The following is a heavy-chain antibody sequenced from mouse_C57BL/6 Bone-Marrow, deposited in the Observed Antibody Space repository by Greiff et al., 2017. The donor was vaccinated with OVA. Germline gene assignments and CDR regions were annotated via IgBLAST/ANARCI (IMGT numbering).Heavy chain of an antibody. CDR2: IYPGSGNT. D-gene: IGHD1-1*02. CDR1: GYTFTDYY. V-gene: IGHV1-76*01. J-gene: IGHJ4*01. CDR3: ARVYGYYAMDY. Sequence: QVQLQQSGAELVRPGASVKLSCKASGYTFTDYYINWVKQRPGQGLEWIARIYPGSGNTYYNEKFKGKATLTAEKSSSTAYMQLSSLTSEDSAVYFCARVYGYYAMDYWGQGTSVTVSS.